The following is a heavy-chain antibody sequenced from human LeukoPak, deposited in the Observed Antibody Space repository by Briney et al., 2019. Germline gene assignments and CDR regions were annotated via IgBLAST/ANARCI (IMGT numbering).Heavy chain of an antibody. CDR1: GFIFSNYG. D-gene: IGHD6-13*01. CDR3: ARDLGGVAAAGTVGWFDP. V-gene: IGHV3-21*06. CDR2: ISFSSTHI. Sequence: GGSLRLSCAASGFIFSNYGMSWVRQAPGKGLEWVSSISFSSTHIYYADSIQGRFTISRDNAENSLYLQMTSLRAEDTAVYYCARDLGGVAAAGTVGWFDPWGQGTLVTVSS. J-gene: IGHJ5*02.